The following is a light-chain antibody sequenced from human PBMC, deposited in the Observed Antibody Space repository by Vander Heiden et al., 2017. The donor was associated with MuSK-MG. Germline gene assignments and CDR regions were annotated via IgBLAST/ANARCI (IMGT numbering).Light chain of an antibody. CDR2: AAS. V-gene: IGKV1-39*01. Sequence: DIQMTQSPSSLSASVGDRVTITCRASQSISSYLNWYQQKPGKAPKLLIYAASSLQSGVPSRFSRSGSGTDFTLTISSLQPEDFATYYSQQSDSTPWTFGQGTKVEIK. CDR1: QSISSY. CDR3: QQSDSTPWT. J-gene: IGKJ1*01.